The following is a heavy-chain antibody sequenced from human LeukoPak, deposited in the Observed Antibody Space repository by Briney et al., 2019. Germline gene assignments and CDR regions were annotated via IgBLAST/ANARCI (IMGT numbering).Heavy chain of an antibody. J-gene: IGHJ4*02. CDR3: AKGISAVVPHALDS. V-gene: IGHV3-23*01. CDR1: GFTFSSYV. Sequence: GGSLRLSCAASGFTFSSYVMNWVRQAPGKGLEWVSAVSGSGSSTYYADSVKGRFTISRDNSKNTLYLQMNSLRAEDTAVYYCAKGISAVVPHALDSWGQGTLVTVSS. CDR2: VSGSGSST. D-gene: IGHD2-15*01.